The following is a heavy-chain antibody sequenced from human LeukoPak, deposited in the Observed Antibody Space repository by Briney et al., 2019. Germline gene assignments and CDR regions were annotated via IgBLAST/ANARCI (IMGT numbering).Heavy chain of an antibody. J-gene: IGHJ3*02. CDR1: GFTVSSNY. Sequence: GGSLRLSCAASGFTVSSNYMSWVRQAPGKGLEWVSVIYSGGSTYYADSVKGRFTISRDNSKNTLYLQTNSLRAEDTAVYYCARMSPHDAFDIWGQGTMVTVSS. CDR2: IYSGGST. V-gene: IGHV3-53*01. CDR3: ARMSPHDAFDI.